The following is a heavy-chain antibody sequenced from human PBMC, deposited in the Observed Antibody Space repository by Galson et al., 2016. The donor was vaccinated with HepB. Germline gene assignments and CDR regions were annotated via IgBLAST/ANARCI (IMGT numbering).Heavy chain of an antibody. CDR3: ARGGRSSSPYYYYYGMDV. CDR1: GFAFSSYS. J-gene: IGHJ6*02. V-gene: IGHV3-48*02. Sequence: SLRLSCAASGFAFSSYSMNWVRQAPGKGLEWVSYITDSSITLYYADSVKGRFTISRDKANSLYLQMNSLRDKDTAVYYCARGGRSSSPYYYYYGMDVWGQGTTVTVSS. CDR2: ITDSSITL. D-gene: IGHD6-6*01.